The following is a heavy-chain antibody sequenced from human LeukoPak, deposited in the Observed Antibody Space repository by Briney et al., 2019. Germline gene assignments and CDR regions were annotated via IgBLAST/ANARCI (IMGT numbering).Heavy chain of an antibody. J-gene: IGHJ4*02. Sequence: GGSLRLSCAASGFTFSNYWMHWVRQAPGKGLVRVSRINSDGINTSYADSVKGRFTISRDNAKNTLNLQMNSLRAEDTAVYYCARVGYSSSWSPSDYWGQGALVTVSS. D-gene: IGHD6-13*01. CDR1: GFTFSNYW. V-gene: IGHV3-74*01. CDR3: ARVGYSSSWSPSDY. CDR2: INSDGINT.